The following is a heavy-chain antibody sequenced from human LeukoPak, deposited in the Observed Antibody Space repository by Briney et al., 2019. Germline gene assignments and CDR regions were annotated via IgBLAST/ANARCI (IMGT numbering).Heavy chain of an antibody. CDR1: GFSFSTST. D-gene: IGHD3-3*01. J-gene: IGHJ3*02. V-gene: IGHV3-30*03. CDR2: ISYDGSNK. Sequence: GGSLSLSCAASGFSFSTSTMNWVRQAPGKGLEWVAVISYDGSNKYYADSVKGRFTISRDNSKNTLYLQMNSLRAEDTAVYYCARTIPYTALRDFWSGYPLAFDIWGQGTMVTVSS. CDR3: ARTIPYTALRDFWSGYPLAFDI.